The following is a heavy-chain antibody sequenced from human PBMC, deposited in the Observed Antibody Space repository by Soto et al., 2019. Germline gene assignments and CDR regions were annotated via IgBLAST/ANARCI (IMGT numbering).Heavy chain of an antibody. J-gene: IGHJ6*02. CDR3: ATLGWSGGYYYGMDV. V-gene: IGHV3-30*03. CDR2: ISYDGSNK. CDR1: GFTFSSYG. D-gene: IGHD2-15*01. Sequence: QVQLVESGGGVVQPGRSLRLSCAASGFTFSSYGMHWVRQAPGKGLEWVAVISYDGSNKYYADSEKGRFTISRDNSKSTLYLQMNSLRAEDTAVYYCATLGWSGGYYYGMDVWGQGTTVTVSS.